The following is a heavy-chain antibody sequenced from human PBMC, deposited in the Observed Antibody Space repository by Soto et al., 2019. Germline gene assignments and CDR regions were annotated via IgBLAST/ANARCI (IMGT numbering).Heavy chain of an antibody. CDR1: TCSGDHY. Sequence: TCSGDHYWSWIRQPPGKGLECIGYIFYSGTTYYNPSLKSRVTISVDTSKNQFSLKLNSVTAADTAVYYCARITSAFDPWGQGTLVTVSS. V-gene: IGHV4-30-4*01. CDR3: ARITSAFDP. J-gene: IGHJ5*02. D-gene: IGHD2-2*01. CDR2: IFYSGTT.